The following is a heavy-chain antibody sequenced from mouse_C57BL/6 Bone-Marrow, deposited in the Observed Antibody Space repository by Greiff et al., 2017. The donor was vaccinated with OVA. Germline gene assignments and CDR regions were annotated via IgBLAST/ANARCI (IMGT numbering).Heavy chain of an antibody. Sequence: VQLKESGAELVRPGASVKLSCTASGFNIKDDYMHWVKQRPEQGLEWIGWIDPENGDTDYASKFQGKATITADTSSNTAYLQLSSLTSEDTAVYYCTLLSWYFDVWGTGTTVTVSS. V-gene: IGHV14-4*01. D-gene: IGHD1-1*01. CDR2: IDPENGDT. CDR3: TLLSWYFDV. CDR1: GFNIKDDY. J-gene: IGHJ1*03.